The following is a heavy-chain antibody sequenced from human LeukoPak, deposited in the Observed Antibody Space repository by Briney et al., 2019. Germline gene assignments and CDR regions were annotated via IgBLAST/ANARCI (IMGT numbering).Heavy chain of an antibody. V-gene: IGHV3-21*01. Sequence: PGGSLRLSCAASGFTFSSYIMNWVRQAPGKGLEWVSSISSSSTYIYYADSVKGRFTISRDNAKNSLYLQMNSLRAEDTAVYYCARDLIYIAAAGTGDYWGQGTLVTVSS. J-gene: IGHJ4*02. D-gene: IGHD6-13*01. CDR2: ISSSSTYI. CDR3: ARDLIYIAAAGTGDY. CDR1: GFTFSSYI.